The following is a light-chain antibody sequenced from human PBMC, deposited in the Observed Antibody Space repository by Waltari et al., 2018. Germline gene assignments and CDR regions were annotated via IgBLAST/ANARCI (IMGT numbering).Light chain of an antibody. CDR3: SSYTSSSTRV. J-gene: IGLJ3*02. CDR1: SSDVGGYNY. CDR2: DVS. Sequence: QSALTQPASVSGSPGQSITISCTGTSSDVGGYNYVSWYQQNPGKAPKLMIYDVSNRPSVVSKRFPGSKSGNTASLTISGLQAEDEADYYCSSYTSSSTRVFGGGTKLTVL. V-gene: IGLV2-14*03.